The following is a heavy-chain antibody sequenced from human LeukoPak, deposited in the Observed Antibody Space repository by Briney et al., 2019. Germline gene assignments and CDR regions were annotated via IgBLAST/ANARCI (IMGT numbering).Heavy chain of an antibody. D-gene: IGHD3-22*01. CDR2: ISDSGGRT. Sequence: PGRSLRLSCAASGFTFSSYGMSWVRQAPGKGLEWVAGISDSGGRTNYADSVKGRFTISRDSPKNTLYLQMNSLRAEDTAVYFCAKRGVVIRVILVGFHKEAYYFDSWGQGALVTVSS. J-gene: IGHJ4*02. V-gene: IGHV3-23*01. CDR1: GFTFSSYG. CDR3: AKRGVVIRVILVGFHKEAYYFDS.